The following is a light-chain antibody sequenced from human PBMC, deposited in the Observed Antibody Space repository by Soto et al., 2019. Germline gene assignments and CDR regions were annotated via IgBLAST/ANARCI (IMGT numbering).Light chain of an antibody. CDR1: SSDVGSYNR. V-gene: IGLV2-18*02. J-gene: IGLJ1*01. CDR3: SSYKSSSTYV. Sequence: QSVLTQPPSASGSPGQSVAISCTGTSSDVGSYNRVSWYQQPPGTAPKVMIYEVSNRPSGVPDRFSGSKSGNTASLTISGLQAEDEADYYCSSYKSSSTYVSGTGTKVTVL. CDR2: EVS.